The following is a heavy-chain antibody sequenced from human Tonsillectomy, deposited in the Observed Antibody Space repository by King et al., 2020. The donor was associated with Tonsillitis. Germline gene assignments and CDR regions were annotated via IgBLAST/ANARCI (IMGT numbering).Heavy chain of an antibody. CDR3: ARDSSPSLSVNWYDAFDI. J-gene: IGHJ3*02. CDR2: INRDGSET. Sequence: VQLVESGGGLVQPGGSLRLSCAASGFTFSTYWLTWVRQAPGKGLEWVANINRDGSETYYVDSVKGRFTVSRDNAKNSLYLQMNSLRAEDTAIYYCARDSSPSLSVNWYDAFDIWGQGTMVTVSS. V-gene: IGHV3-7*01. CDR1: GFTFSTYW. D-gene: IGHD6-6*01.